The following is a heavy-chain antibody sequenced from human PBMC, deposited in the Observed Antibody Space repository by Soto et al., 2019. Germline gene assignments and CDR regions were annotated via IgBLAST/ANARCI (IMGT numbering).Heavy chain of an antibody. D-gene: IGHD2-21*01. V-gene: IGHV3-23*01. Sequence: GGSLRLSCAASGLTFDNYAMNWVRQASGKGLEWVSAISGSGHSTYYADSVKGRFTISRDNSKNTLYFQMNSLRAEDTAVYFCAKSPSVVLVPSSLGGNNWFDPWGQGTLVTVSS. CDR2: ISGSGHST. J-gene: IGHJ5*02. CDR1: GLTFDNYA. CDR3: AKSPSVVLVPSSLGGNNWFDP.